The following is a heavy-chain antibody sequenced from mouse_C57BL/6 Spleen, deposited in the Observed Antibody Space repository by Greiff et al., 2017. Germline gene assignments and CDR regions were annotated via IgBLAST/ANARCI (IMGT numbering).Heavy chain of an antibody. CDR2: IDPSDSET. V-gene: IGHV1-52*01. CDR3: ARFPITTVVATDYWYFDV. J-gene: IGHJ1*03. D-gene: IGHD1-1*01. Sequence: QVQLQQSGAELVRPGSSVKLSCKASGYTFTSYWMHWVKQRPIQGLEWIGNIDPSDSETHYNQKFKDKATLTVDKSSSTAYMQLSSLTSEDSAVYYCARFPITTVVATDYWYFDVWGTGTTVTVSS. CDR1: GYTFTSYW.